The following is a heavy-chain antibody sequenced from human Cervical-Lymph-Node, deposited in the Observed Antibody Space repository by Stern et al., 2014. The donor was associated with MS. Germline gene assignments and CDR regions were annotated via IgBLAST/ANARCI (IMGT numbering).Heavy chain of an antibody. CDR1: GGTFSSSA. D-gene: IGHD3-3*01. CDR3: AKDGGLTMNNWFDP. J-gene: IGHJ5*02. CDR2: IIPVFGTA. V-gene: IGHV1-69*01. Sequence: QVQLVQSGAEVKKPGSSVKVSCKASGGTFSSSAINLVRQAPGQGLEWMGRIIPVFGTANYAQNFQGRVTITADESTTTAYMELSSLRSEDTAVYYCAKDGGLTMNNWFDPWGQGTLVTVSS.